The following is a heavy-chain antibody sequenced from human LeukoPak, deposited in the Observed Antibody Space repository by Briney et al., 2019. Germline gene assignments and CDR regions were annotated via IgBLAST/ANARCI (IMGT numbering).Heavy chain of an antibody. Sequence: SGGSLRLSCAASGFTFTDWWMTWVRHLPGKGLEWVANIKPDGSDKYYVDSVKGRFTISRDNAQNSLYLQMNSLRAEDTAVYYSARGGYSSSWYWVYWGQGTLVTVSS. D-gene: IGHD6-13*01. V-gene: IGHV3-7*01. J-gene: IGHJ4*02. CDR2: IKPDGSDK. CDR3: ARGGYSSSWYWVY. CDR1: GFTFTDWW.